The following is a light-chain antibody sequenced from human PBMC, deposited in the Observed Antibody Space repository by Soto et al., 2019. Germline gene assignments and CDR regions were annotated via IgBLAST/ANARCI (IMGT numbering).Light chain of an antibody. V-gene: IGLV2-14*01. J-gene: IGLJ1*01. CDR3: SSYTRSSTPYV. CDR2: DVS. Sequence: QSALTQPASVSGSPGQSITISCTGTSSDVGGYNYVSWYQQHPGKAPKLMIYDVSNRPSGVSNRFSGSKSGNTASLTISGLQAEDDADYYCSSYTRSSTPYVFGTGTQLTVL. CDR1: SSDVGGYNY.